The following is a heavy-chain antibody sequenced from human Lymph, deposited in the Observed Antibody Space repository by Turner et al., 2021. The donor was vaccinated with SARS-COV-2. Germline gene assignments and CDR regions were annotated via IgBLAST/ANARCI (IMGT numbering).Heavy chain of an antibody. V-gene: IGHV3-23*01. J-gene: IGHJ6*02. CDR1: GFPFNNYA. CDR2: ISGSGGSP. D-gene: IGHD3-16*01. CDR3: ANLYPTVSWEFPYGMDV. Sequence: EVQLLESGGGLVQPGGSLRLSCAASGFPFNNYAMSWVRQAPGEGLEWVSTISGSGGSPYYADSVKGRFIISRDNSKNTLYLQMNSLRAEDTAVYYCANLYPTVSWEFPYGMDVWGQGTTVTVSS.